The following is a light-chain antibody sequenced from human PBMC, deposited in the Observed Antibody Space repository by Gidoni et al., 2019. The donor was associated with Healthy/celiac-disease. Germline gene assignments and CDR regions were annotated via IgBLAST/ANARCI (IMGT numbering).Light chain of an antibody. CDR1: QRVSSSY. CDR3: QQYGSAPWT. Sequence: IVLTQPPGTLSLSPGERATLSCRASQRVSSSYLAWYQQKPGQAPRLLNDGASSRSTGIPDRCSGRGSGADITLTIRRLEPEDVAVYYCQQYGSAPWTFGQGTKVEIK. V-gene: IGKV3-20*01. CDR2: GAS. J-gene: IGKJ1*01.